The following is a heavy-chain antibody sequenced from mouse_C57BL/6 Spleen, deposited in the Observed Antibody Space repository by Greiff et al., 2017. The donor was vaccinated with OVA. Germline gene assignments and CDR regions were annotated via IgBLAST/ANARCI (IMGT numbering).Heavy chain of an antibody. CDR1: GYTFTDYY. CDR2: INPNNGGT. J-gene: IGHJ4*01. V-gene: IGHV1-26*01. CDR3: ARSRPYYAMDY. Sequence: EVQLQQSGPELVKPGASVKISCKASGYTFTDYYMNWVKQSHGKSLEWIGDINPNNGGTSYNQKFKGKATLTVDKSSSTAYMELRSLTSEDSAVYYCARSRPYYAMDYWGQGTSVTVSS.